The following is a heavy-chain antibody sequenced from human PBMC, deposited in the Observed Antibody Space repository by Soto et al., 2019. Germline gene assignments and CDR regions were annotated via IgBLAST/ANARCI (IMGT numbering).Heavy chain of an antibody. J-gene: IGHJ6*02. V-gene: IGHV4-4*07. D-gene: IGHD1-26*01. CDR2: IYSTGGT. CDR3: ARDLSGTGLDI. Sequence: PSETLSLTCNVSGDSIGRFYWSRIRQSAEKGLEWIGRIYSTGGTAYNPALKGRITISLDRSNNHVSLEMNSVTAADTAVYFCARDLSGTGLDIWGRGTRVTVSS. CDR1: GDSIGRFY.